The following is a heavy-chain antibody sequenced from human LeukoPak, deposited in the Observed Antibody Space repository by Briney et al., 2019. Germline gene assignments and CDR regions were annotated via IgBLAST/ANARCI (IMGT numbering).Heavy chain of an antibody. V-gene: IGHV3-30*04. CDR1: GFTFNNYA. CDR3: ARGRGNYYFDY. D-gene: IGHD1-26*01. CDR2: ISYDGSEK. Sequence: GGSLRLSCAASGFTFNNYAMHWVRQAPGKGLEWVAVISYDGSEKYYADSVKGRFTISRDNSKNTLYLQMNSLRAEDTAVYYCARGRGNYYFDYWGQGTLVTVSS. J-gene: IGHJ4*02.